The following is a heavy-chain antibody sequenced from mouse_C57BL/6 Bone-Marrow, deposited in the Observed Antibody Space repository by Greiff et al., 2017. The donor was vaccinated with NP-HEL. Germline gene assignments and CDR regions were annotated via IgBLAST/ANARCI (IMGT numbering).Heavy chain of an antibody. D-gene: IGHD2-4*01. J-gene: IGHJ3*01. V-gene: IGHV1-81*01. Sequence: QGLEWIGEIYPRSGNTSYNEKFKGKATLTADKSSSTAYMVLRSLTSEDSAVYFCARSDWTDFAYWGQGTLVTVSA. CDR3: ARSDWTDFAY. CDR2: IYPRSGNT.